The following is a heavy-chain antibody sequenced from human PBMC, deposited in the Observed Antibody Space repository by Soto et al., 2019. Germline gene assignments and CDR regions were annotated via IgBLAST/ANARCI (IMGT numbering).Heavy chain of an antibody. J-gene: IGHJ4*02. CDR3: AGGQYYFDY. CDR2: ISYDGSNK. V-gene: IGHV3-30*03. CDR1: GFPFSSYG. Sequence: QVQLVESGGGVVQPGRSLRLSCAASGFPFSSYGMHWVRQAPGKGLDWVALISYDGSNKYYADSVKGRFTISRDNSKHTLYLQMSSLRVEDTAVYYCAGGQYYFDYCGQGTMVYVSS. D-gene: IGHD2-15*01.